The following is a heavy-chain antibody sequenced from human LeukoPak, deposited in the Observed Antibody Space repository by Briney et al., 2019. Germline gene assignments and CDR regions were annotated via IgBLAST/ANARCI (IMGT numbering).Heavy chain of an antibody. CDR3: ARDSCSGGSCYYYYYMDV. V-gene: IGHV1-18*01. J-gene: IGHJ6*03. CDR1: GYTFTSYG. Sequence: ASVKVSCKASGYTFTSYGISWVRQAPGQGLEWMGWISAYNGNTNYAQKLQGRVTMTTDTSTSTAYMELRSLRSDDTAVYYCARDSCSGGSCYYYYYMDVWGKGTTVTVSS. D-gene: IGHD2-15*01. CDR2: ISAYNGNT.